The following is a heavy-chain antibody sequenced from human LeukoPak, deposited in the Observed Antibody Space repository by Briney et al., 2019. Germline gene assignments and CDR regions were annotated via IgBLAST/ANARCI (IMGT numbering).Heavy chain of an antibody. CDR1: GYSISIDYY. CDR3: AREDGDYLYKFFDY. Sequence: SETLSLTCTVSGYSISIDYYWGWIRQPPGKGLEWIGSIYHSGSTYYNPSLKSRVTISVDTSKNQFSLRLSSVTAADTAVYYRAREDGDYLYKFFDYWGQGTLVTVSS. J-gene: IGHJ4*02. CDR2: IYHSGST. D-gene: IGHD4-17*01. V-gene: IGHV4-38-2*02.